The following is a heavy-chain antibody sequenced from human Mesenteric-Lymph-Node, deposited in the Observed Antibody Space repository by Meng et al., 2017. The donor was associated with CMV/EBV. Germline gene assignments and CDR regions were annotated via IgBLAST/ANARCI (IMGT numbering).Heavy chain of an antibody. V-gene: IGHV4-34*01. CDR3: ARVPHRSAFDY. CDR2: INHSGST. CDR1: GGSFSGYY. J-gene: IGHJ4*02. D-gene: IGHD1-14*01. Sequence: SQTLSLTCAVYGGSFSGYYWSWIRQPPGKGLEWIGEINHSGSTNYNPSLKSRVTISVDTSKNQFSLKLSSVTAADTAVYYCARVPHRSAFDYWGQGTLVTVPQ.